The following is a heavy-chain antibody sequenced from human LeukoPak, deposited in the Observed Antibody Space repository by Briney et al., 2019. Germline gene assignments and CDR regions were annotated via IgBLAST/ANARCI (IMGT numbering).Heavy chain of an antibody. Sequence: ASVKVSCKPSGYTFTSYYMHWVRQAPGQGLEWMGIINPSGGSTSYAQKFQGRVTMTRDMSTSTVYMELSSLRSEDTAVYYCAREGDLIAVAGTGYYYMDVWGKGTTVTVSS. D-gene: IGHD6-19*01. CDR1: GYTFTSYY. CDR2: INPSGGST. CDR3: AREGDLIAVAGTGYYYMDV. J-gene: IGHJ6*03. V-gene: IGHV1-46*01.